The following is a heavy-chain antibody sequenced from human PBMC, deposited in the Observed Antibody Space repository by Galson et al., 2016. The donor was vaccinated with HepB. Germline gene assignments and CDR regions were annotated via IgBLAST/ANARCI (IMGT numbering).Heavy chain of an antibody. Sequence: SLRLSCAASGFTFSDYYMTWLRQAPGKGLEWVTYIGGGSRYIEYADSVKGRFTVSRDNAQNSLYLQMNSLRAEDTAVYYCSRDPRILDYWGQGTLVTVSS. CDR1: GFTFSDYY. J-gene: IGHJ4*02. V-gene: IGHV3-11*05. CDR3: SRDPRILDY. D-gene: IGHD2-15*01. CDR2: IGGGSRYI.